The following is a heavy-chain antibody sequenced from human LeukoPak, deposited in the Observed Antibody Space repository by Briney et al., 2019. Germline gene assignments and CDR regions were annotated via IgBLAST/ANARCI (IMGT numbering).Heavy chain of an antibody. J-gene: IGHJ4*02. CDR3: ASPPYTVTTEGFDY. V-gene: IGHV3-30-3*01. CDR2: ISKDGSDK. D-gene: IGHD4-17*01. CDR1: GFTFSDYA. Sequence: GGSLRLSCAASGFTFSDYAMHWVRQAPGKGLEWVAVISKDGSDKYYPGSVRGRFTISRDNSKNTLYLQMNSLRAEDTAVYYCASPPYTVTTEGFDYWGQGTLVTVSS.